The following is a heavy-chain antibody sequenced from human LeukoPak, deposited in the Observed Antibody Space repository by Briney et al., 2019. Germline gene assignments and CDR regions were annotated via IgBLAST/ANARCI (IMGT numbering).Heavy chain of an antibody. D-gene: IGHD3-22*01. Sequence: GESLKISCQRSGSTFTNYWIGWVRQLPGKGLEWMGIIYPGDSDTRYSPSFQGQVTISADKSISTAYLQWSSLKASDTAMYYCVRRDSGYYYVYDYWGQGTLVTVSS. J-gene: IGHJ4*02. V-gene: IGHV5-51*01. CDR1: GSTFTNYW. CDR3: VRRDSGYYYVYDY. CDR2: IYPGDSDT.